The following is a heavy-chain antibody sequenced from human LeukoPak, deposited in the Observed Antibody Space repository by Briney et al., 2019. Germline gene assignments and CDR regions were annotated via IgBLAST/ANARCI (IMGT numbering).Heavy chain of an antibody. CDR1: GGTFSSYA. CDR2: IIPIFGTA. Sequence: SVKVSCKASGGTFSSYAISWVRQAPGQGLEWMGRIIPIFGTANYAQKFQGRVTITTDESTSTAYMELSSLRPEDTAVYYCARDRYLRRIAVAGTWGQGTLVTVSS. CDR3: ARDRYLRRIAVAGT. D-gene: IGHD6-19*01. J-gene: IGHJ5*02. V-gene: IGHV1-69*05.